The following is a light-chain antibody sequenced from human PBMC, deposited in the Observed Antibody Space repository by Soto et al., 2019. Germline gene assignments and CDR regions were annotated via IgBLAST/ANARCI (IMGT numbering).Light chain of an antibody. CDR2: GAS. Sequence: EIVLTQSPGTLSLSPGERATLSCRASQSVSSSYLAWYQQKPGQAPRLLIYGASSRATGIPDRFSGRGSGTDFTLTISRLEPEDFAVYYCQQYGSSPRGFTFGPGTKVDIK. CDR3: QQYGSSPRGFT. J-gene: IGKJ3*01. V-gene: IGKV3-20*01. CDR1: QSVSSSY.